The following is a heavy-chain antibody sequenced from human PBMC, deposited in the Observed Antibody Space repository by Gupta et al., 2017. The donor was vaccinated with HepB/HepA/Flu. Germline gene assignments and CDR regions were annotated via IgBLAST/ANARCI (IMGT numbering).Heavy chain of an antibody. V-gene: IGHV3-30-3*01. CDR2: ISYDGSNK. J-gene: IGHJ4*02. Sequence: QVQLVESGGGVVQPGRSLRLSCAASGFTFSSYAMHWVRQAPGKGLEWVAVISYDGSNKYYADSVKGRFTISRDNSKNTLYLQMNSLRAEDTAVYYCARDRYDILTGLFDYWGQGTLVTVSS. CDR3: ARDRYDILTGLFDY. D-gene: IGHD3-9*01. CDR1: GFTFSSYA.